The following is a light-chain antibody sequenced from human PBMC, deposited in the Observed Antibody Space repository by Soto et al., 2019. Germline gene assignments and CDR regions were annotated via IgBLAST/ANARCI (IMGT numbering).Light chain of an antibody. CDR3: QQRSNWPPIFT. CDR2: DAS. Sequence: DIVLTQSPATLSLSPGERATLSCRASQSVSSYLAWYQQKPGQAPRLLIYDASNRATGIPARFSGSGSGTDFTLTISSPEPEDFAVYYCQQRSNWPPIFTFGPGTKVDIK. CDR1: QSVSSY. J-gene: IGKJ3*01. V-gene: IGKV3-11*01.